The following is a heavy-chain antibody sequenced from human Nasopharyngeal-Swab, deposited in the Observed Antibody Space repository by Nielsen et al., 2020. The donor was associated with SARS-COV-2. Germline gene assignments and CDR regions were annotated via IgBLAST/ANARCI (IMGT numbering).Heavy chain of an antibody. D-gene: IGHD3-16*01. CDR3: ARDARGLDY. V-gene: IGHV4-59*01. Sequence: GSLRLSCTVSGGSLSGYYWNWIRQPPGKGLEWIGYTYYSGSTNYTPSLNSRVTISVDTSKTQFSLKLRSVTDADTAVYYCARDARGLDYWGQGTLVTVSS. CDR2: TYYSGST. CDR1: GGSLSGYY. J-gene: IGHJ4*02.